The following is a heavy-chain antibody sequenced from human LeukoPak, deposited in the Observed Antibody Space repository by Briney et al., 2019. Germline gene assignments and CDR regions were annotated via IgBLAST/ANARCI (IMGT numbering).Heavy chain of an antibody. CDR1: GGSFSGYY. Sequence: PSETLSLTCAVYGGSFSGYYWSWIRQPPGKGLEWIGEINHSGSTNYNPSLKSRVTISVDTSKNQFSLKLSSVTAADTAVYYCAREVTLGVVIRLFDYWGQGTLVTVSS. D-gene: IGHD3-3*01. V-gene: IGHV4-34*01. CDR3: AREVTLGVVIRLFDY. J-gene: IGHJ4*02. CDR2: INHSGST.